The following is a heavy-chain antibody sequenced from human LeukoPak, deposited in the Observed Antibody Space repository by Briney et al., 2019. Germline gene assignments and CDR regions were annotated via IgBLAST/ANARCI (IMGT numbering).Heavy chain of an antibody. J-gene: IGHJ4*02. Sequence: GGSLRLSCAASGFTFSGYTMNWVRQGPGKGVGWVSYIIRGGGTVYYAESVRGRCTISRENAKNSLYLQMNSLRDEDTAVYYRAREMITFGGVIFDYWGQGTLVTVSS. CDR3: AREMITFGGVIFDY. CDR2: IIRGGGTV. V-gene: IGHV3-48*02. CDR1: GFTFSGYT. D-gene: IGHD3-16*01.